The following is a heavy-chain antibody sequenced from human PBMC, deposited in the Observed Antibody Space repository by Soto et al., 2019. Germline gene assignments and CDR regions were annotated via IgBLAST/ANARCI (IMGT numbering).Heavy chain of an antibody. V-gene: IGHV4-34*01. CDR1: GGSFSGYY. CDR3: ARGDICMIRGITGKRTWFDP. Sequence: QVQLQQWGAGLLKPSETLSLTCAVYGGSFSGYYWSWIRQPPGKGLEWIGEINQSGGTNYNPSLKRRVTMSEDKSKNQFSLKLSSVTAADTAVYYCARGDICMIRGITGKRTWFDPWGQGTLVTVSA. CDR2: INQSGGT. D-gene: IGHD3-10*01. J-gene: IGHJ5*02.